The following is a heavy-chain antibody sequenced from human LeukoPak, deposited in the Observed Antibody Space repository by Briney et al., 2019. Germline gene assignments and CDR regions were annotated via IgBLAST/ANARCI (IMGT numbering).Heavy chain of an antibody. J-gene: IGHJ4*02. CDR1: GYTFTSYG. CDR2: INPNSGGT. D-gene: IGHD6-19*01. V-gene: IGHV1-8*03. CDR3: AALFGYSSGWPDY. Sequence: ASVKVSCKASGYTFTSYGISWVRQAPGQGLEWMGWINPNSGGTNYAQKFQERVTITRDMSTSTAYMELSSLRSEDTAVYYCAALFGYSSGWPDYWGQGTLVTVSS.